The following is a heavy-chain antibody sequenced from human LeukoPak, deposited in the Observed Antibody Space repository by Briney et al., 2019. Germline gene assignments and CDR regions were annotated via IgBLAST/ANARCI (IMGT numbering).Heavy chain of an antibody. CDR2: IYHSGST. V-gene: IGHV4-4*02. CDR3: ASTGSVPADAFDI. J-gene: IGHJ3*02. CDR1: GGSISSSNW. Sequence: PSETLSLTCAVSGGSISSSNWWSWVRQPPGKGLEWIGEIYHSGSTNYDPSLKSRVTISVDTSKNQFSLKLSSVTAADTAVYYCASTGSVPADAFDIWGQGTMVTVSS. D-gene: IGHD3-10*01.